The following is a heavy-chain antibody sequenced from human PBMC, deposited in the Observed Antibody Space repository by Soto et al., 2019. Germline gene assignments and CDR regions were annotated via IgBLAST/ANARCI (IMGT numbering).Heavy chain of an antibody. CDR3: AKTITKYSGDSHGRGALVDY. CDR2: ISSDGKSE. CDR1: GFTFSTYG. J-gene: IGHJ4*02. D-gene: IGHD3-10*01. V-gene: IGHV3-30*18. Sequence: QVQLVESGGGVVQPGRSLRLSCAASGFTFSTYGMHWVRQPPGKGLEWVAVISSDGKSEHYADPVKGRFSISRDNSKNTLSLQMNSLRVEDTAVYYCAKTITKYSGDSHGRGALVDYWGQGTLVTVSS.